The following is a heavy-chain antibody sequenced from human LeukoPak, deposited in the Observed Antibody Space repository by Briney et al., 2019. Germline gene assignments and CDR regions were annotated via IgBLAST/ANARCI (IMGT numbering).Heavy chain of an antibody. CDR1: GFTFSSYE. CDR3: ASDIVLMVYANYYMDV. J-gene: IGHJ6*03. CDR2: ISSSGSTI. V-gene: IGHV3-48*03. D-gene: IGHD2-8*01. Sequence: GGSLRLSCAASGFTFSSYEMNWVRQAPGKGLEWVSYISSSGSTIYYADSVKGRFTISRDNAKNSLYLQMNSLRAEDTAVYYCASDIVLMVYANYYMDVWGKGTTVTVSS.